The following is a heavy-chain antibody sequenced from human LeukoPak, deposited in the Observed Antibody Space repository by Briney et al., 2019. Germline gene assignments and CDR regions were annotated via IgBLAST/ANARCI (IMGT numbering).Heavy chain of an antibody. D-gene: IGHD1-26*01. V-gene: IGHV3-23*01. CDR2: ITGSGGST. Sequence: GGSLRLSCAASGFTFRSYAMTWVRQAPGKGLDWVSAITGSGGSTSYADSVKGRFTISRDTSKNTLYRQMNSLRAEDTAVYYCAKVHLHTYCPSFDSWGQGTLVTVSS. J-gene: IGHJ4*02. CDR3: AKVHLHTYCPSFDS. CDR1: GFTFRSYA.